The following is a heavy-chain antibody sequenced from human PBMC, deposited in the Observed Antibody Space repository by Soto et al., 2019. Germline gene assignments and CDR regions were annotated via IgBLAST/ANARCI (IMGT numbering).Heavy chain of an antibody. J-gene: IGHJ5*02. CDR3: ARVPIVDIVANGGFDP. Sequence: QVQLQESGPGLVKPSQTLSLTCTVSGGSISSGGYYWSWIRQHPGKGLEWIGYIYYSGSTYYNPSLKSRVTIPVDTSKNQFSLKLSSVTAADTAVYYCARVPIVDIVANGGFDPWGQGTLVTVSS. V-gene: IGHV4-31*03. CDR2: IYYSGST. D-gene: IGHD5-12*01. CDR1: GGSISSGGYY.